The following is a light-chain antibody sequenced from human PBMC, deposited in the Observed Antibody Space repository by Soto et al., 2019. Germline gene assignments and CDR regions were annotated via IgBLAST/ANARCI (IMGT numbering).Light chain of an antibody. J-gene: IGKJ1*01. CDR1: QSISSW. CDR2: DAS. V-gene: IGKV1-5*01. Sequence: DIQMTQSPATRAASVGDRVAITCRASQSISSWLAWYQQKPGKAPKLLIYDASSLESGVSSRFSGSGSGTEFTLTISSLQPDDVATYYCQQYNSYAGTFGQGTKVDIK. CDR3: QQYNSYAGT.